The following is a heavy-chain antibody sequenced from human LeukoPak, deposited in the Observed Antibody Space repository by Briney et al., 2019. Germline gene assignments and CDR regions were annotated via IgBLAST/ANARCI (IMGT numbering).Heavy chain of an antibody. V-gene: IGHV4-4*07. CDR1: TRSISIYY. J-gene: IGHJ6*02. CDR2: IYTSGST. CDR3: GRGVYRRSWYVYYYGMDV. Sequence: PSETLSLTCTVSTRSISIYYWRWIRQPAGKGLEWIGRIYTSGSTNYNPSLKSRVTMSVDTSKNQFSLKLSSVTAADTAVYSTGRGVYRRSWYVYYYGMDVWGQGTTVTVSS. D-gene: IGHD6-13*01.